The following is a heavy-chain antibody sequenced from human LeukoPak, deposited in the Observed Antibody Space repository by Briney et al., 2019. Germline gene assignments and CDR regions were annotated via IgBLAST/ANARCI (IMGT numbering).Heavy chain of an antibody. CDR1: GGSISSGSYY. D-gene: IGHD4-23*01. J-gene: IGHJ4*02. CDR2: IYTSGST. CDR3: AREPRTLSGNSGFDY. V-gene: IGHV4-61*02. Sequence: NPSETLSLTCTVSGGSISSGSYYWSWIRQPAGKGLEWIRRIYTSGSTNYNPSLKSRVTISVDTSKNQFSLKLSSVTAADTAVYYCAREPRTLSGNSGFDYWGQGTLVTVSS.